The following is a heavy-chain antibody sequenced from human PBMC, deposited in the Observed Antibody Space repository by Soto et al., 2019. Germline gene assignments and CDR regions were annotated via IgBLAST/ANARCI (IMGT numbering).Heavy chain of an antibody. CDR3: ARGGVVVADSPYYYYGMDV. V-gene: IGHV1-69*06. D-gene: IGHD2-15*01. CDR1: GGTFSSYA. J-gene: IGHJ6*02. CDR2: IIPIFGTA. Sequence: SVEVSCKASGGTFSSYAISWVRQAPGQGLEWMGGIIPIFGTANYAQKFQGRVTITADKSTSTAYMELSSLRSEDTAVYYCARGGVVVADSPYYYYGMDVWGQGTTVTVSS.